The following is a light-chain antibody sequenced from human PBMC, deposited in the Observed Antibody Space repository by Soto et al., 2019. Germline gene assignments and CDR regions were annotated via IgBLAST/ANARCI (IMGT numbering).Light chain of an antibody. J-gene: IGKJ4*01. V-gene: IGKV3D-20*01. CDR2: DAS. CDR1: QSLTNNF. Sequence: EMVLTQSPATLSLSHGERVTLSCGASQSLTNNFLAWYQQRPDLAPRLLIFDASTRASGVPDRFSGSGSGTDFTLTISRLEPEDFAVYYCQQFGNSPTFGGGTKVEFK. CDR3: QQFGNSPT.